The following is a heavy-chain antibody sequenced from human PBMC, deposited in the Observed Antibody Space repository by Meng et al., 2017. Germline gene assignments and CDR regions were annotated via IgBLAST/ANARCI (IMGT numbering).Heavy chain of an antibody. CDR2: INPNSGGT. V-gene: IGHV1-2*06. Sequence: QGQLVQSGAEVKKPGASVKVSCKASGYTFTGYYMHWVRQAPGQGLEWMGRINPNSGGTNYAQKFQGRVTITADKSTSTAYMELSSLRSEDTAVYYCARGVGYGGNSLYFDYWGQGTLVTVSS. CDR3: ARGVGYGGNSLYFDY. J-gene: IGHJ4*02. CDR1: GYTFTGYY. D-gene: IGHD4-23*01.